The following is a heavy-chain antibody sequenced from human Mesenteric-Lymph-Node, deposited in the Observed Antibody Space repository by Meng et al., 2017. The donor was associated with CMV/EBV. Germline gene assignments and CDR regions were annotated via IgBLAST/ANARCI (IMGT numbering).Heavy chain of an antibody. CDR1: GSSFSASYY. Sequence: SGSSFSASYYIHWVRPAPGQGLEWMGRINPMTSGTNYAQKFQGRVTMTRDTSVNTAYMELSRLTSDDTAVYFCARQYLPDIASAVNYWGQGTLVTVSS. CDR3: ARQYLPDIASAVNY. V-gene: IGHV1-2*06. D-gene: IGHD6-13*01. CDR2: INPMTSGT. J-gene: IGHJ4*02.